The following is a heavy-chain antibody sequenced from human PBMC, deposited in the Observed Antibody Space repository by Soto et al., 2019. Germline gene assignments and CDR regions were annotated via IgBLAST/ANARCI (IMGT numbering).Heavy chain of an antibody. V-gene: IGHV3-21*01. CDR2: ISSSSSYI. J-gene: IGHJ3*02. Sequence: PGGSLRLSCAASGFTFSSYSMNWVRQAPGKGLEWVSSISSSSSYIYYADSVKGRFTISRDNAKNSLYLQMNSLRAEDTAVYYCARVGGGYQLLHAFDIWGQGTMVTVS. D-gene: IGHD2-2*01. CDR3: ARVGGGYQLLHAFDI. CDR1: GFTFSSYS.